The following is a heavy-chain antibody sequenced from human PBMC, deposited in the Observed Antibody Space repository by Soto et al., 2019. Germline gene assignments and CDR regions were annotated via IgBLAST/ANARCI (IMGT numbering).Heavy chain of an antibody. CDR1: GGSISSSSYY. J-gene: IGHJ3*02. CDR3: ARPRDFLDAFDI. Sequence: PSETLSLTCTVSGGSISSSSYYWGWIRQPPGKGLEWIGSIYYSGSTYYNPSLKSRVTISVDTSKNQFSLKLSSVTAADTAVYYCARPRDFLDAFDIWGQGTMVTVSS. D-gene: IGHD2-21*02. CDR2: IYYSGST. V-gene: IGHV4-39*01.